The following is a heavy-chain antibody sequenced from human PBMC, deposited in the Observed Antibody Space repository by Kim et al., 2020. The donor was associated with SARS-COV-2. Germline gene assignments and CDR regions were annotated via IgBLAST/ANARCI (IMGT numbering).Heavy chain of an antibody. CDR3: AKATNYCGGDCPNWFDP. CDR2: VSSGGTKT. Sequence: GGSLRLSCAASGFAFSAYAMTWVRQAPGGGLQWVAAVSSGGTKTYYADSVKGRFTISRDNSKNTLYLQMNSLRAEDTATYYCAKATNYCGGDCPNWFDPWGQGTLVTVSS. CDR1: GFAFSAYA. V-gene: IGHV3-23*05. D-gene: IGHD2-21*02. J-gene: IGHJ5*02.